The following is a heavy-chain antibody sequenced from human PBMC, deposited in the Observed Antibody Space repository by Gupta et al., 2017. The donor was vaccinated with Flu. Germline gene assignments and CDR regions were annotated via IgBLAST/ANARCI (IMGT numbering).Heavy chain of an antibody. J-gene: IGHJ6*02. CDR3: ARSRYDFWSGYVGSEYGMDV. CDR1: GFTFSDYA. D-gene: IGHD3-3*01. V-gene: IGHV3-33*01. CDR2: IWYDGSDK. Sequence: QLVESGGGVVQPGSSLRLSFAASGFTFSDYAMHWVRQAPGKGLEWLAIIWYDGSDKYYADSVKGRFTISRDNSRNTLYMQMNSLRAEDTAVYYCARSRYDFWSGYVGSEYGMDVWGQGTTVTVSS.